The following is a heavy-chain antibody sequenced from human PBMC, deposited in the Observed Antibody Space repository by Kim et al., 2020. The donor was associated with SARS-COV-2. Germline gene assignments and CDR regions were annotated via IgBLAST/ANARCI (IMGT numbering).Heavy chain of an antibody. J-gene: IGHJ3*02. Sequence: SETLSLTCTVSGGSISSGGYYWSWIRQHPGKGLEWIGYIYYSGSTYYNPSLKSRVTISVDTSKNQFSLKLSSVTAADTAVYYCARAREDCSSTSCYVDAFDIWGQGTMVTVSS. V-gene: IGHV4-31*03. D-gene: IGHD2-2*01. CDR2: IYYSGST. CDR3: ARAREDCSSTSCYVDAFDI. CDR1: GGSISSGGYY.